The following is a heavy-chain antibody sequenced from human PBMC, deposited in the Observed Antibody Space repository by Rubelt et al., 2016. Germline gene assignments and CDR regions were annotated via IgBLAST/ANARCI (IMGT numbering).Heavy chain of an antibody. Sequence: EVQLVEPGGGLVEPGESLRLSCTVSGFTFSKAWMNWVRQAPGKGLEWVGRIKSETAGGTTDSAALVKGRFTIPRDDSKNTRYLQMKSLKTEDTAGYYCTTDRDSHYWGQGTLVTVSS. D-gene: IGHD5-18*01. J-gene: IGHJ4*02. V-gene: IGHV3-15*01. CDR2: IKSETAGGTT. CDR1: GFTFSKAW. CDR3: TTDRDSHY.